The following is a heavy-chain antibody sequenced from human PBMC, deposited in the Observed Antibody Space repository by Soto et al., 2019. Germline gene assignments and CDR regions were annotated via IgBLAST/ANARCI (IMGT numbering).Heavy chain of an antibody. CDR1: GDSVSSNSAA. J-gene: IGHJ4*02. CDR3: ARVPGWGSQKYFDY. D-gene: IGHD3-16*01. CDR2: TYYRSKWYN. V-gene: IGHV6-1*01. Sequence: PSQTLSLTCVISGDSVSSNSAAWNWIRQSPSRGLEWLGRTYYRSKWYNDYAVSVKIRITINPDTSKHQFYLQLNSVTPEDTAVYYCARVPGWGSQKYFDYWGQGTLVTVSS.